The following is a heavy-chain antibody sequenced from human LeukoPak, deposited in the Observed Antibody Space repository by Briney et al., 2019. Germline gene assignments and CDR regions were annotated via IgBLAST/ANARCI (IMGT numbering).Heavy chain of an antibody. J-gene: IGHJ4*01. V-gene: IGHV1-2*02. CDR2: INPNSGGT. D-gene: IGHD2-2*01. CDR1: GYTFTDYY. CDR3: ARDDLPIVVVPAALLY. Sequence: ASVKVSCKASGYTFTDYYIHWVRQAPGQGLEWMGWINPNSGGTNYAQKFQGRVTMTRDTSISTAYKKLSRLRSDDTAVYYCARDDLPIVVVPAALLYWGHGTLVTVSS.